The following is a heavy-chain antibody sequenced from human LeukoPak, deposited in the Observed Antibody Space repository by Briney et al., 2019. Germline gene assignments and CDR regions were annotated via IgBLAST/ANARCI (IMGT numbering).Heavy chain of an antibody. CDR3: AGFRWTTTSVDY. V-gene: IGHV3-7*01. J-gene: IGHJ4*02. CDR1: GFTFSSYW. D-gene: IGHD4-17*01. CDR2: IKQDGSEE. Sequence: GGSLRLSCAASGFTFSSYWMTWVRQAPGKGLEWVANIKQDGSEEYYVDSVKGRFTISRDNAKSSLFLQMNSLRAEGTAVYYCAGFRWTTTSVDYWGQGTLVTVSS.